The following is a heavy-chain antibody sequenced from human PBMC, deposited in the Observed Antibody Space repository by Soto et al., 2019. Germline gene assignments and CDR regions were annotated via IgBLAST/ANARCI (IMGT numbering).Heavy chain of an antibody. CDR2: IKKDGTEK. CDR3: ARGPSYSDYSNDWFFDS. D-gene: IGHD3-9*01. CDR1: GFTFSGYW. Sequence: GGSLRLSCAASGFTFSGYWMTWVRQAPGKGLEWVADIKKDGTEKYYVDSVKGRFTISRDNAKKSVYLQMNGLTVEDTAVYRCARGPSYSDYSNDWFFDSWGQGALVTVSS. V-gene: IGHV3-7*03. J-gene: IGHJ4*02.